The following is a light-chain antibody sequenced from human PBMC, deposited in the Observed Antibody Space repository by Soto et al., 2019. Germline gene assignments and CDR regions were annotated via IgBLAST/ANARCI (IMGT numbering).Light chain of an antibody. J-gene: IGLJ1*01. CDR2: DVT. CDR3: SSWSRSSNPYV. V-gene: IGLV2-14*01. Sequence: QSALTQPACVSGSPGQSITISCTGTSIDVGGYNYVSWYQQLPGKAPKLIIYDVTNRPSGVSNRFSGSKSGNTASLTISGLQAEDEADYCCSSWSRSSNPYVFGTGTKVTVL. CDR1: SIDVGGYNY.